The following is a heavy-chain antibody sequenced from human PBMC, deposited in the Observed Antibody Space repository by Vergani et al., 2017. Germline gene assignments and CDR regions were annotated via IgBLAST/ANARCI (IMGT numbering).Heavy chain of an antibody. CDR3: ARXPEAYYDFWSGYSPFDY. J-gene: IGHJ4*02. CDR2: IFSNDEK. CDR1: GFSLSNARMG. Sequence: QVTLKESGPVLVKPTETLTLTCTVSGFSLSNARMGVSWIRQPPGKALEWLAHIFSNDEKSYSTSLKSRLTISKDTSKSQVVLTMTNMDPVDTATYYCARXPEAYYDFWSGYSPFDYWGQGTLVTVSS. D-gene: IGHD3-3*01. V-gene: IGHV2-26*01.